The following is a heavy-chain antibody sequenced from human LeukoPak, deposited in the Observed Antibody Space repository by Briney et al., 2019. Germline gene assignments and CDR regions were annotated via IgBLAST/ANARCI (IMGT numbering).Heavy chain of an antibody. D-gene: IGHD3-3*01. CDR2: IYTSGST. CDR1: GGSISSGNYY. J-gene: IGHJ4*02. CDR3: AREGYDSL. V-gene: IGHV4-61*09. Sequence: SXTLSLTCTVSGGSISSGNYYWSWIRQPAGKGLEWIVHIYTSGSTNYNPSLKSRVTISVDTSKNQFSLKLSSLTAADTAVYYCAREGYDSLWGQGTLVTVSS.